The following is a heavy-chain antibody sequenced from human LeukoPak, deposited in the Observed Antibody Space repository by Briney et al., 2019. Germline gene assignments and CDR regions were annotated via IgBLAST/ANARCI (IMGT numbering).Heavy chain of an antibody. CDR2: TYSGGST. CDR3: ARVHSDSRGYYQHDY. D-gene: IGHD3-22*01. J-gene: IGHJ4*02. Sequence: GGSLRLSCAASGFTVSINYMSWVRQAPGKGLEWVSLTYSGGSTYYADSVKGRFTISRDNSKNTLYLQMNSLRAEDTAVYFCARVHSDSRGYYQHDYWGQVTLVTVSS. V-gene: IGHV3-66*01. CDR1: GFTVSINY.